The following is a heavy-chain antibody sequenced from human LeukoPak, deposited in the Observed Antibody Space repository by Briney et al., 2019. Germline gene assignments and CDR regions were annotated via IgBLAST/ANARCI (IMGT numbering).Heavy chain of an antibody. Sequence: GGSLRLSCAASGLTFSSYSFTWLRQAPGKGLEWVSSISSRSSFIYYADAVKGRFTISRDNAKNSLYPQMNSLRVEDTAVYFCARGEGSTLWGQGTLVTVSS. D-gene: IGHD2-2*01. J-gene: IGHJ4*02. CDR3: ARGEGSTL. CDR2: ISSRSSFI. CDR1: GLTFSSYS. V-gene: IGHV3-21*01.